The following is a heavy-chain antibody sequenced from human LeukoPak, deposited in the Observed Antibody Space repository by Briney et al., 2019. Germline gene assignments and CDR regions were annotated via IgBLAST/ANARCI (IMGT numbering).Heavy chain of an antibody. J-gene: IGHJ4*02. CDR1: GGSISSYY. Sequence: PSETLSLTCTVSGGSISSYYWSWIRQPPGKGLEWIGYIYYSGSTNYNPSLKSRVTISVDTSENQFSLKLSSVTAADTAVYYCARDGDYYDSSGYYDYWGQGTLVTVSS. CDR2: IYYSGST. V-gene: IGHV4-59*01. D-gene: IGHD3-22*01. CDR3: ARDGDYYDSSGYYDY.